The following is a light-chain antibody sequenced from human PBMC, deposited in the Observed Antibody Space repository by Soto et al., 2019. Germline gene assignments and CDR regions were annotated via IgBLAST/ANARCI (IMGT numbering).Light chain of an antibody. J-gene: IGKJ5*01. Sequence: ENVLTQSPGTLSLSPGDRATLSCRASQSVTDSYLAWYQQKPGQAPRLLIYAASRRATGIPDSFSGSGSGTDFTLTISRLEPEDFAVYYCQQYGNSPFTFGQGTRLEI. CDR2: AAS. V-gene: IGKV3-20*01. CDR1: QSVTDSY. CDR3: QQYGNSPFT.